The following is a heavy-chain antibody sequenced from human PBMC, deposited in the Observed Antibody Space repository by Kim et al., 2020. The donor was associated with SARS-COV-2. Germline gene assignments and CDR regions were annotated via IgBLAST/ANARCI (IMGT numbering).Heavy chain of an antibody. Sequence: GGSLRLSCAASGFTFDDYTMHWVRQAPGKGLEWVSLISWDGGSTYYADSVKGRFTISRDNSKNSLYLQMNSLRTEDTALYYCAKDILQLDYGGNHFDYWGQGTLVTVSS. CDR1: GFTFDDYT. D-gene: IGHD4-17*01. CDR2: ISWDGGST. CDR3: AKDILQLDYGGNHFDY. J-gene: IGHJ4*02. V-gene: IGHV3-43*01.